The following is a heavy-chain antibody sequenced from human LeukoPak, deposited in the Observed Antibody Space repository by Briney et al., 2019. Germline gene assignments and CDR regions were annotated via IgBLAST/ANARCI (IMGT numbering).Heavy chain of an antibody. V-gene: IGHV3-66*01. J-gene: IGHJ4*02. CDR1: GFPVSNNY. CDR3: ACTYGGLNYFEF. Sequence: GVSLTLPCVASGFPVSNNYMRWARQATGKGLEWISVIYSGGSTYYADSVKGRFTIYKDKSKNTLYLQMNSLRAEDTAVYYCACTYGGLNYFEFWGQGTLVTVSS. CDR2: IYSGGST. D-gene: IGHD4-23*01.